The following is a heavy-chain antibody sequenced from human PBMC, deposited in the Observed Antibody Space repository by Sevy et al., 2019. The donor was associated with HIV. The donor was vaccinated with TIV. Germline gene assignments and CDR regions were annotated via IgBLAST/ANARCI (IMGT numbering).Heavy chain of an antibody. CDR3: ARVDANYNIGFDP. V-gene: IGHV3-48*03. CDR2: ISSSGTTI. Sequence: GGSLRLSCEASGFTFSSYEMNWVRQAPGKGLEWVSYISSSGTTIKYADSVKGRFTISRDNAKNSLYMQMNSLRAEDTAVYYCARVDANYNIGFDPWAQGTLVTVSS. D-gene: IGHD3-22*01. J-gene: IGHJ5*02. CDR1: GFTFSSYE.